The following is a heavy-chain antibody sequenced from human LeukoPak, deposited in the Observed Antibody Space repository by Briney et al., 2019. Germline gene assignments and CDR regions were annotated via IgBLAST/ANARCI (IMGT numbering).Heavy chain of an antibody. D-gene: IGHD3-10*01. CDR2: IYSDGST. Sequence: GGSLRLSCAASGFIVTSNYMNWVRQAPGKGLEWVSVIYSDGSTYYVDSVNGRFTISRDNSKNTVYLQMNSLRAEDTAVYYCARDPGYHYFGMDVWGQGTTVTVSS. CDR1: GFIVTSNY. CDR3: ARDPGYHYFGMDV. J-gene: IGHJ6*02. V-gene: IGHV3-66*01.